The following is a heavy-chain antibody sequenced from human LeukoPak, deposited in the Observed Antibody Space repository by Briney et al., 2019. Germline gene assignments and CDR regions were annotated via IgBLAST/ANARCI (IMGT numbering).Heavy chain of an antibody. V-gene: IGHV3-23*01. J-gene: IGHJ4*02. Sequence: PGGSLRLSCAASGFTFSSYAMSWVRQAPGKGLEWVSAISGSGGSTYYADSVKGRFTISRDNSKSTLYLQMNSLRAEDTAVYYCAKDLDCSSTNCYPDYWGQGTLVTVSS. CDR3: AKDLDCSSTNCYPDY. CDR1: GFTFSSYA. CDR2: ISGSGGST. D-gene: IGHD2-2*01.